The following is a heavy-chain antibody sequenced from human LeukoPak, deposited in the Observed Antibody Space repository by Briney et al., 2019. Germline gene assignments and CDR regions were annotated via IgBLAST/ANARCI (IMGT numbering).Heavy chain of an antibody. V-gene: IGHV4-59*01. CDR1: GGSISSNF. CDR2: ISYSGST. Sequence: SETLSLTCTVSGGSISSNFWSWVRQPPGKGLEWIGHISYSGSTNYNPSLQSRVTISRDTSKNQFSLKMTSVTAADTAVYYCARNQLGSGWYSSAYWGQGTRVTVSS. D-gene: IGHD6-19*01. CDR3: ARNQLGSGWYSSAY. J-gene: IGHJ4*02.